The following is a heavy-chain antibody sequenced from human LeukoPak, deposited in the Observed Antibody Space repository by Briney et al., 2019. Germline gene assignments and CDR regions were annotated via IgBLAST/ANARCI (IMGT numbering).Heavy chain of an antibody. D-gene: IGHD6-19*01. CDR1: GGTFSSYA. CDR2: IIPIFGTA. V-gene: IGHV1-69*05. Sequence: SVKVSCKASGGTFSSYAISWVRQAPGQGLEWIGRIIPIFGTANYAQKFQGRVTITTDESTSTAYMELSSLRSEDTAVYYCARAARAVAGTLDYWGQGTLVTVSS. J-gene: IGHJ4*02. CDR3: ARAARAVAGTLDY.